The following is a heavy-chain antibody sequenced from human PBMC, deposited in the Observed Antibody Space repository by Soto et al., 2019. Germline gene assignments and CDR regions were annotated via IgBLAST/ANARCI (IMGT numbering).Heavy chain of an antibody. J-gene: IGHJ3*01. CDR2: LYDVDGS. CDR1: GLTISGKKY. Sequence: DVQLVESGGGLIQPGESLRLSCAAFGLTISGKKYVAWVRQAPGKGLEWVSALYDVDGSFYADSVTGRFTTSSDSSKTTVYLQMKDLRPDDTAVYYCANSHEQEHAFDVWGQGTTVTISS. CDR3: ANSHEQEHAFDV. D-gene: IGHD1-1*01. V-gene: IGHV3-53*01.